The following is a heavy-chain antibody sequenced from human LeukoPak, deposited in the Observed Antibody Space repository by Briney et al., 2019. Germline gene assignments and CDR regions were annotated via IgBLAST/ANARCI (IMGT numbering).Heavy chain of an antibody. D-gene: IGHD1-1*01. V-gene: IGHV3-7*01. CDR2: IKEDGSEK. Sequence: GGPLRLSCAASGFPFSDYWMIWVRQAPGTGLEWVANIKEDGSEKYYVDSVKGRFTISRDNAKDSLFLQMNSLRVDDLALYYCVRGGPTGTLDYWGLGTLVTVSS. CDR1: GFPFSDYW. CDR3: VRGGPTGTLDY. J-gene: IGHJ4*02.